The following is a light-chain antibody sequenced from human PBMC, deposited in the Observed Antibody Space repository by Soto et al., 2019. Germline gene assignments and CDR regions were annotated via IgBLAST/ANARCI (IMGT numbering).Light chain of an antibody. Sequence: EIVTTQSPATLSFSPSDRETLSCRHSSSVRSRIGRYQQRTGQASRLLISGAACRANGIPARYRGSRPGTEFILTISCLQSEHFAIYYCHLYNKLRTFGEGAKVDIK. CDR1: SSVRSR. J-gene: IGKJ1*01. V-gene: IGKV3-15*01. CDR3: HLYNKLRT. CDR2: GAA.